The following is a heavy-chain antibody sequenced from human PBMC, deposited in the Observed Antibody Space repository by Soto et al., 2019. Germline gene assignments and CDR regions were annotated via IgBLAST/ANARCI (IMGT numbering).Heavy chain of an antibody. CDR3: APWFGAFDY. D-gene: IGHD3-10*01. CDR1: GFTFSSYG. J-gene: IGHJ4*02. Sequence: QVQLVESGGGVVQPGRSLRLSSAASGFTFSSYGMHWVRQAPGKGLEWVAVISCDGSNKYYADSVKGRFTISRDNSKNTLYLQMNSLRAEDTAVYYCAPWFGAFDYWGQGTLVTVSS. CDR2: ISCDGSNK. V-gene: IGHV3-30*03.